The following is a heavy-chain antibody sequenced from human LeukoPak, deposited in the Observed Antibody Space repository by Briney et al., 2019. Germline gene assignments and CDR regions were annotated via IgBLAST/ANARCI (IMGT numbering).Heavy chain of an antibody. J-gene: IGHJ4*02. V-gene: IGHV3-23*01. D-gene: IGHD1-26*01. CDR2: ISGSDGST. CDR3: AKDRSIGTYHTFDH. CDR1: GFIFSNYA. Sequence: GGTLRLSCAASGFIFSNYAMTWVRQAPGKGLEWVSTISGSDGSTYYADSVKGRFTVSRDNSKNSLYLQMSSLTAADTAVYYCAKDRSIGTYHTFDHWGQGTLVTVPS.